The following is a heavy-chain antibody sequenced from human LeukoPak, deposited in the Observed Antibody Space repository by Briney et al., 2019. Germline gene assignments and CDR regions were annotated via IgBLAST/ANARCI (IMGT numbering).Heavy chain of an antibody. CDR3: ARKPITVTNRIQTVYYFDY. V-gene: IGHV4-38-2*02. CDR1: DSSINNTYY. D-gene: IGHD4-17*01. J-gene: IGHJ4*02. Sequence: SETLSLTCTVSDSSINNTYYWGWIRQPPGKGLEWIGSIYHSGSTYYNPSLKRRVTISVDTSKNQFSLKLTSVTAADTAVYYCARKPITVTNRIQTVYYFDYWGQGTLVTVSS. CDR2: IYHSGST.